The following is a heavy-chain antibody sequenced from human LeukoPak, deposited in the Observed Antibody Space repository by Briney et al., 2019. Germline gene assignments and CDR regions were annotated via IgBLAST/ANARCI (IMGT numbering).Heavy chain of an antibody. Sequence: PGGSLRLSCAASGFTFDDYAMHWVRQAPGKGLEWVSGISWNSGSIGYADSVKGRFTISRDNAKNSLYLQMNSLRAEDTALYYCAKPPSPYVWGSYRFDYWGQGTLVTVSS. CDR3: AKPPSPYVWGSYRFDY. CDR2: ISWNSGSI. D-gene: IGHD3-16*02. CDR1: GFTFDDYA. V-gene: IGHV3-9*01. J-gene: IGHJ4*02.